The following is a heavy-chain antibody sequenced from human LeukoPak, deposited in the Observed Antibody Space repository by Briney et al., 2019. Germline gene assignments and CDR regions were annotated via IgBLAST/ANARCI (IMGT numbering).Heavy chain of an antibody. Sequence: GGSLRLSCAASGFTFSSYAMSWVRQAPGKGLDWVSAISGSGGSTYYADSVKGRFTISRDNSKNTLYLQMNSLRAEDTAVYYCAKDSYSYGYYYFDYWGQGTLVTVSS. CDR2: ISGSGGST. CDR1: GFTFSSYA. V-gene: IGHV3-23*01. D-gene: IGHD5-18*01. J-gene: IGHJ4*02. CDR3: AKDSYSYGYYYFDY.